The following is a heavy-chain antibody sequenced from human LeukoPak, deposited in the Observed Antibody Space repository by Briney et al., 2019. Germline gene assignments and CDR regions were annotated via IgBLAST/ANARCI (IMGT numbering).Heavy chain of an antibody. CDR1: GFTFSSYW. D-gene: IGHD2-2*01. CDR3: ARDSRYYYYYYMDV. Sequence: GGPLRLSCAASGFTFSSYWMSWVRQAPGKGLEWVANIKQDGSEKYYVDSVKGRFTISRDNAKNSLYLQMNSLRAEDTAVYYCARDSRYYYYYYMDVWGKGTTVTASS. J-gene: IGHJ6*03. V-gene: IGHV3-7*01. CDR2: IKQDGSEK.